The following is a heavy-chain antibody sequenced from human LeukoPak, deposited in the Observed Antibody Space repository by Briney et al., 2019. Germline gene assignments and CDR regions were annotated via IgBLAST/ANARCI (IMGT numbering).Heavy chain of an antibody. CDR2: ISGKGDST. V-gene: IGHV3-64D*06. Sequence: GGSLRLSCSASVFTFSNFAIHWVRQAPGKGLEYFSAISGKGDSTYYTAAEKGRFTMARDNSKNTVYLQMSSLRPEDTALYYCVKAWGSNWGYYFDHWGQGTLVTVSS. CDR1: VFTFSNFA. CDR3: VKAWGSNWGYYFDH. D-gene: IGHD6-13*01. J-gene: IGHJ4*02.